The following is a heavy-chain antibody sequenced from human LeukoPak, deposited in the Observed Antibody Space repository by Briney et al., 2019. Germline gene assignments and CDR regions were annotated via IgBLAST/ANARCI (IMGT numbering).Heavy chain of an antibody. CDR3: ARALGEAVADTYLDY. CDR2: IYYSGST. J-gene: IGHJ4*02. Sequence: SETLSLTCTVAAGSISSSSYYWGWIRQHPGKGLEWIGSIYYSGSTYYNPSLKSRVTISVDTSKNQFTLKLSSVTAADTAVYYCARALGEAVADTYLDYWGQGTLVTGSS. CDR1: AGSISSSSYY. D-gene: IGHD6-19*01. V-gene: IGHV4-39*01.